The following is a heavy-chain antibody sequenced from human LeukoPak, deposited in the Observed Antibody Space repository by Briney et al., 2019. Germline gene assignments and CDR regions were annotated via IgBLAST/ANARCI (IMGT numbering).Heavy chain of an antibody. V-gene: IGHV3-48*04. D-gene: IGHD3-10*01. CDR3: ARDTYGSGIDY. CDR1: GFTFGSYS. CDR2: ISSSSSTI. J-gene: IGHJ4*02. Sequence: GGPLRLSCAASGFTFGSYSMNWVRQAPGKGLEWVSYISSSSSTIYYADSVKGRSTISRDNAKNSLYLQMNSLRAEDTAVYYCARDTYGSGIDYWGQGTLVTVSS.